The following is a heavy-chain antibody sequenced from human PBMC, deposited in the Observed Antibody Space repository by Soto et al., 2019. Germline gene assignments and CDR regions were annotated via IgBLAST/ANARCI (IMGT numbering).Heavy chain of an antibody. CDR1: GDSIISNYYY. V-gene: IGHV4-30-4*01. Sequence: QVRLQESGPGLVKPSQTVSLTCAVSGDSIISNYYYWGWVRQSPGKGLEWIGYMYSSGSTYSNPSXXXXXXXXXXXXXXXXXXXXXXXXXXXXXXXXXVXXXXXXXIDACYRYFDSWGPGTXVTVS. CDR2: MYSSGST. CDR3: VXXXXXXXIDACYRYFDS. J-gene: IGHJ4*02.